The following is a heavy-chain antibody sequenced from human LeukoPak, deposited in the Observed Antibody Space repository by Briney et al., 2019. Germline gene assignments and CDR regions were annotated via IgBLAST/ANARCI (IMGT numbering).Heavy chain of an antibody. CDR3: ARDGVENSSWYPLDS. CDR2: IYSSGST. V-gene: IGHV4-4*07. J-gene: IGHJ4*02. CDR1: GASISSYY. D-gene: IGHD6-13*01. Sequence: KPSETLSLTCTVSGASISSYYWSWVRQPAGEGLEWIGRIYSSGSTNYKPSLKSRVTISVDTSKHQFSLTLPSVTAADTAVYYCARDGVENSSWYPLDSWGPGTLVTVSS.